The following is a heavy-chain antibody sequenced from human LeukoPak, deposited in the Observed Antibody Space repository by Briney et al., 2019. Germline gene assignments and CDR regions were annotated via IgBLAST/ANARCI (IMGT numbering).Heavy chain of an antibody. D-gene: IGHD6-13*01. CDR2: IKQDGSEK. CDR3: AKGIAAAGIEGPQDAFDI. J-gene: IGHJ3*02. Sequence: PGGSLRLSCVASGFTFDTYWMTWVRQAPGKGLEWVANIKQDGSEKHYVDSVKGRFTISRDNAKNSLYLQMNSLRAEDTAVYYCAKGIAAAGIEGPQDAFDIWGQGTMVTVSS. CDR1: GFTFDTYW. V-gene: IGHV3-7*03.